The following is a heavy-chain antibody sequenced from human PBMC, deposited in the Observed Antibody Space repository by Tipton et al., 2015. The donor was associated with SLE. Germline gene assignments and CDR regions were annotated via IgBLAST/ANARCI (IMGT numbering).Heavy chain of an antibody. Sequence: TLSLTCSVSGGSIRDYPYRWAWIRQSPGKGLEWIGSISYSGRTYYNPSLKSRVTISHDTSKDQFSLKVTSVTAADTAVYYCARDPKYWGQGTLVIVSS. CDR3: ARDPKY. J-gene: IGHJ4*02. CDR2: ISYSGRT. V-gene: IGHV4-39*07. CDR1: GGSIRDYPYR.